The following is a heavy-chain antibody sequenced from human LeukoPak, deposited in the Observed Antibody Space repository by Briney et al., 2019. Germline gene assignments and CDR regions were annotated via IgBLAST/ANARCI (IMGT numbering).Heavy chain of an antibody. D-gene: IGHD3-9*01. J-gene: IGHJ4*02. Sequence: GGSLRLSCAVSGFTFSSYWMSWIRQAPGKGLEWVANIKQDGSVKYYVDSVKGRFTISRDNAKNSVYLQMNSLRAEDTAVYYCAKDISGPGLRYFDYYFDYWGQGTLVTVSS. CDR1: GFTFSSYW. CDR2: IKQDGSVK. CDR3: AKDISGPGLRYFDYYFDY. V-gene: IGHV3-7*01.